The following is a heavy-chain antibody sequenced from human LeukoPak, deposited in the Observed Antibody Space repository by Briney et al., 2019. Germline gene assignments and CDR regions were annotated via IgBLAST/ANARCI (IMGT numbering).Heavy chain of an antibody. CDR3: ARVSSGWPLDY. CDR2: ISSSSSYI. CDR1: GFTFSSYS. D-gene: IGHD6-19*01. J-gene: IGHJ4*02. Sequence: GWSLRLSCAASGFTFSSYSMNWVRQAPGKGLEWVSSISSSSSYIYYADSVKGRFTISRDNAKNSLYLQMNSLRAEDTAVYYCARVSSGWPLDYWGQGTLVTVSS. V-gene: IGHV3-21*01.